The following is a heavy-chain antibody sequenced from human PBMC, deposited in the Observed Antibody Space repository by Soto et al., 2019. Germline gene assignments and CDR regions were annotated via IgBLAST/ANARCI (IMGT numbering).Heavy chain of an antibody. J-gene: IGHJ5*02. CDR2: ISSSSSYI. CDR3: ARVRYYYDSSVMFDP. D-gene: IGHD3-22*01. CDR1: GFTFSSYS. Sequence: PGGSMRLSCAASGFTFSSYSMNWVRQAPGKELEWVSSISSSSSYIYYADSVKGRFTISRDNAKNSLYLQMNSLRAEDTAVYYCARVRYYYDSSVMFDPWGQGTLVTVSS. V-gene: IGHV3-21*01.